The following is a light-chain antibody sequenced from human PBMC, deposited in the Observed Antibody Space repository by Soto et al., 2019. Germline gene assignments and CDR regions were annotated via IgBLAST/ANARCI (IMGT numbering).Light chain of an antibody. V-gene: IGKV3-20*01. J-gene: IGKJ1*01. CDR1: QSISDN. CDR3: QQYGRSRT. Sequence: TQSPGTLSVSPGEGATLSCRASQSISDNLAWYQQRPGLAPRLLIYGASSRATGIPDRFSGSGSGTVFTLTISRLEPEDFAVYYCQQYGRSRTFGQGTKVDIK. CDR2: GAS.